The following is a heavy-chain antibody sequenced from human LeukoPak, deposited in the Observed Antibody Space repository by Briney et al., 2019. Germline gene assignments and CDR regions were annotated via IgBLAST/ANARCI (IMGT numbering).Heavy chain of an antibody. Sequence: PGGSLRLSGAASGFTFTSYEWDWVRRAPGRGLGGVSYISSSGTTISYADSVKGRFTRSRANAKNSLYMQVISLRAEDTAVYYCARGPSIAARYDAFDIWGQGTMVTVSS. V-gene: IGHV3-48*03. CDR2: ISSSGTTI. D-gene: IGHD6-6*01. CDR3: ARGPSIAARYDAFDI. J-gene: IGHJ3*02. CDR1: GFTFTSYE.